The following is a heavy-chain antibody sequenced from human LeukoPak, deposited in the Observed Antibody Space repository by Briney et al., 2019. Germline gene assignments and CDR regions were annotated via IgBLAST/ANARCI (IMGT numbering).Heavy chain of an antibody. CDR2: IYHSGST. D-gene: IGHD2-2*02. CDR3: ASHGPQVPAAITRFDP. J-gene: IGHJ5*02. CDR1: GYSISSGYY. Sequence: PSETLSLTCAVSGYSISSGYYWGWIRQPPGKGLEWIGSIYHSGSTYYNPSLKSRVTISVDTSKNQFSLKLSSVTAADTPVYYSASHGPQVPAAITRFDPWGQGTLGTVSS. V-gene: IGHV4-38-2*01.